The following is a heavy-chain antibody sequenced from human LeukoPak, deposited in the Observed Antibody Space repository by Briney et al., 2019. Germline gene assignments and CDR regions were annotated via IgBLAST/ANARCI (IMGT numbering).Heavy chain of an antibody. D-gene: IGHD2/OR15-2a*01. Sequence: SETLSLTCTVSGVSMSSSPYYWGWIRQPPGKGLEWIGTIYDSGNTNYNPSLRSQLTISVDTSRNQFSLKLSSVTAADTAVYYCARHDCDSSRCSVNWFDPWGQGTLVTVSS. V-gene: IGHV4-39*01. J-gene: IGHJ5*02. CDR1: GVSMSSSPYY. CDR3: ARHDCDSSRCSVNWFDP. CDR2: IYDSGNT.